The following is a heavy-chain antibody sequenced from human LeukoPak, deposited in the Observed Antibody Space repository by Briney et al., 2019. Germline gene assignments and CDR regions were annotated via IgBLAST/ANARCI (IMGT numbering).Heavy chain of an antibody. V-gene: IGHV3-30*02. Sequence: GGSLRLSCAASGFTFSSYGMHWVRQAPGKGLEWVAFIRYDGSNKYYADSVKGRFTFSRDNSKNTLYLQMNSLRAEDTAVYYCAKEGQGYSYGYDYFDYWGQGTLVTVSS. CDR1: GFTFSSYG. D-gene: IGHD5-18*01. J-gene: IGHJ4*02. CDR3: AKEGQGYSYGYDYFDY. CDR2: IRYDGSNK.